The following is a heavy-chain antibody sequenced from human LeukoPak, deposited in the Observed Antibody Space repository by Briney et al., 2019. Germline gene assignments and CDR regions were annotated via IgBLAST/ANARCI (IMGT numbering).Heavy chain of an antibody. V-gene: IGHV4-39*01. CDR1: GGSISSSSYY. J-gene: IGHJ3*02. CDR2: IYYSGST. CDR3: ARHWRRGTIMTTVVKGAFDI. D-gene: IGHD4-23*01. Sequence: SETLSLTCTVSGGSISSSSYYWGWIRQPPGKGLEWIGSIYYSGSTYYNPSLKSRATISVDTSKNQFSLKLSSVTAADTAVYYCARHWRRGTIMTTVVKGAFDIWGQGTMVTVSS.